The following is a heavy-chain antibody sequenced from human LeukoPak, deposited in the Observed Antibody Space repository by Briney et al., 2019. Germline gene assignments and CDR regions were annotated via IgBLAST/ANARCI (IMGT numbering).Heavy chain of an antibody. J-gene: IGHJ6*02. Sequence: GGSLRLSCAASGFTFSSYAMPWVRQAPGKGLEWVAVISYDGSNKYYADSVRGRFTISRDNSKNTLYLQMNSLRAEDTAVYYCARDTEAVAGFYYYGMDVWGQGTTVTVSS. CDR3: ARDTEAVAGFYYYGMDV. CDR1: GFTFSSYA. V-gene: IGHV3-30-3*01. CDR2: ISYDGSNK. D-gene: IGHD6-19*01.